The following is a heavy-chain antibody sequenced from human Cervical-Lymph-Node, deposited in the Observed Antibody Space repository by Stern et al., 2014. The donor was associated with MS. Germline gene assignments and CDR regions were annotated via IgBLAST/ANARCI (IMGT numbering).Heavy chain of an antibody. J-gene: IGHJ4*02. D-gene: IGHD3-22*01. CDR1: GFSLSTSGMC. CDR2: IDWDDDK. V-gene: IGHV2-70*13. CDR3: ARAQYYADSSGYSLDY. Sequence: QITLKESGPALVKPTQTLTLTCTFSGFSLSTSGMCVSWIRQPPGKALEWLALIDWDDDKYYSTSLKTRLTISKDTSKKQVVLTMTNMDHVDTATYYCARAQYYADSSGYSLDYWGQGTLVTVSS.